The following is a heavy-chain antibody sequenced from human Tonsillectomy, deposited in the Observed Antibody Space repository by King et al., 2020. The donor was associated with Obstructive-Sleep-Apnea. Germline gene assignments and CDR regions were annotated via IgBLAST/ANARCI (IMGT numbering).Heavy chain of an antibody. V-gene: IGHV1-2*02. Sequence: VQLVESGAEVKKPGASVKVSCKASGYTFTGYYMHWVRQAPGQGLEWMGWINPNSGVTTYAQKFQGRVTMTRDTSISTAYMELSSLRSDDTAVYYCATVAVSTAIFYFDSWGQGTLVTVSS. J-gene: IGHJ4*02. CDR1: GYTFTGYY. CDR2: INPNSGVT. D-gene: IGHD3-3*01. CDR3: ATVAVSTAIFYFDS.